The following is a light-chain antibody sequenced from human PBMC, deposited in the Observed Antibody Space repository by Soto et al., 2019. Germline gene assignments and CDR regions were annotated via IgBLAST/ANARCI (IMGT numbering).Light chain of an antibody. CDR2: GAS. CDR3: QQYASSPYT. CDR1: QSISSSH. Sequence: EIVLTQSPGTLSLSPGERATLSCRASQSISSSHLAWYQQKPGQAPRLLIYGASRRATGIPDRFSGRESGTDFTLTITTLEPEDSAVYFCQQYASSPYTFGQGTKVEIK. V-gene: IGKV3-20*01. J-gene: IGKJ2*01.